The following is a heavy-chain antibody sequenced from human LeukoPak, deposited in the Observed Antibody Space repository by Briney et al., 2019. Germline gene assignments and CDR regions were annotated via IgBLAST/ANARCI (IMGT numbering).Heavy chain of an antibody. J-gene: IGHJ1*01. CDR1: GFTFRSYS. Sequence: GGSLRLSSAVSGFTFRSYSMSWVRQAPGKGLEWVSSISSSSSYIYYADSVKGRFTISRDNAKNSLYLHMNSLRAEDTAVYYCARSNDYLEYFQHWGQGTLVTVSS. CDR2: ISSSSSYI. V-gene: IGHV3-21*01. CDR3: ARSNDYLEYFQH. D-gene: IGHD4/OR15-4a*01.